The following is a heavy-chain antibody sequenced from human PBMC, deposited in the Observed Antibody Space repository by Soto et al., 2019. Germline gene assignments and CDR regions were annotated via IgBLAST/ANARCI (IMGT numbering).Heavy chain of an antibody. J-gene: IGHJ6*02. V-gene: IGHV4-59*01. CDR1: GGSISGYY. CDR3: ARSRPNYYYYYGMDV. Sequence: SETLSLTCSVSGGSISGYYWSWIRQPPGKGLEWIGYIYYSGSTNYNPSLKSRVTISVDTSKNQFSLKLSSVTAADTAVYYCARSRPNYYYYYGMDVWGQGTTVTVSS. CDR2: IYYSGST.